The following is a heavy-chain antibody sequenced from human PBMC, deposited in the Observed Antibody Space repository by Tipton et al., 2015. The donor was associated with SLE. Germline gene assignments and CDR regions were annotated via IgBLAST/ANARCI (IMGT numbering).Heavy chain of an antibody. CDR3: ARSPLEFYDFWNGYFDF. Sequence: TLSLTCTVSGGSISSYYWSWIRQPPGKGLEWIGNLYYSGRTNYNPSLKSRISMSLDTSKNQFSLNLSSVTAADTVVYYCARSPLEFYDFWNGYFDFWGQGTLVTASS. CDR2: LYYSGRT. D-gene: IGHD3-3*01. CDR1: GGSISSYY. V-gene: IGHV4-59*01. J-gene: IGHJ4*02.